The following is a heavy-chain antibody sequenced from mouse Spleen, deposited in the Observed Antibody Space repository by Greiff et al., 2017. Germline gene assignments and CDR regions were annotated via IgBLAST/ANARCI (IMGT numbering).Heavy chain of an antibody. CDR2: IDPENGDT. Sequence: EVHLVESGAELVRPGASVKLSCTASGFNIKDDYMHWVKQRPEQGLEWIGWIDPENGDTEYASKFQGKATITADTSSNTAYLQLSSLTSEDTAVYYCTTGGYDGYHAWFAYWGQGTLVTVSA. V-gene: IGHV14-4*01. J-gene: IGHJ3*01. CDR3: TTGGYDGYHAWFAY. CDR1: GFNIKDDY. D-gene: IGHD2-3*01.